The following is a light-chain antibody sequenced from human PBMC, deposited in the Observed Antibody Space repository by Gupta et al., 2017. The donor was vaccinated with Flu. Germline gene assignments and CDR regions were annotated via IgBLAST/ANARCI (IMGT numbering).Light chain of an antibody. Sequence: DIQMTQSPSSVSASVGDRVTVTCRATQGVGSWVAWYQQKPGKAPTLLIYDVSRLQSGVPSRFSGSGSGTGFTLTITNLQPEDFATYYCSQTHSFPFSFGGGTKVEI. V-gene: IGKV1-12*01. CDR3: SQTHSFPFS. CDR1: QGVGSW. J-gene: IGKJ4*01. CDR2: DVS.